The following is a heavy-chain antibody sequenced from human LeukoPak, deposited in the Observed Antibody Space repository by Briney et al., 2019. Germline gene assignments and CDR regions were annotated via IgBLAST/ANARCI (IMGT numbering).Heavy chain of an antibody. CDR2: IYSGGST. J-gene: IGHJ6*02. CDR3: ARDPESSGYGAGYYYYGMDV. V-gene: IGHV3-66*01. Sequence: GGSLRLSCAASGFTVSSNYMSWVRQAPGKGLEWVSVIYSGGSTYYADSVKGRFTISRDNSKNTLYLQMNSLRAEDTAVYYCARDPESSGYGAGYYYYGMDVWGQGTTVTVPS. D-gene: IGHD5-12*01. CDR1: GFTVSSNY.